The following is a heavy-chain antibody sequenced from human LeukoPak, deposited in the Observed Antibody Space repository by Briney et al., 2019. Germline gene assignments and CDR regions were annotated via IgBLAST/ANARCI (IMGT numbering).Heavy chain of an antibody. Sequence: GESLRLSCEASGFSFSRYWMSWVRQAPVRGLEWVANIKPDGSEIYYVDSVKGRFTISRDNAKNAVYLQMNSLRAEDTAVYYCARDKVVGATLFDYWGQGTLVTVSS. CDR1: GFSFSRYW. D-gene: IGHD1-26*01. CDR2: IKPDGSEI. V-gene: IGHV3-7*01. CDR3: ARDKVVGATLFDY. J-gene: IGHJ4*02.